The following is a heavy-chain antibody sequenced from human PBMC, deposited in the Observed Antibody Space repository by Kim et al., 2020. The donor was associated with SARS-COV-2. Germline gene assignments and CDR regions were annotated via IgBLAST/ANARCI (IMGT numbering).Heavy chain of an antibody. J-gene: IGHJ4*02. D-gene: IGHD6-13*01. Sequence: NPSLKSRVTISVDKSKNQFSLKLSSVTAADTAVYYCARDFGIAALYYFDYWGQGTLVTVSS. V-gene: IGHV4-4*02. CDR3: ARDFGIAALYYFDY.